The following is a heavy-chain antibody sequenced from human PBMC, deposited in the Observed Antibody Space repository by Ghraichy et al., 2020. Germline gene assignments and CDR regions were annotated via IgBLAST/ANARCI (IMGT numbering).Heavy chain of an antibody. Sequence: ASVKVSCKASGSPFTNFGINWVRQAPGQGLEWMGWISGYNGDTNYAQKLQDRVTMTTDTSTSTAYMELRSLSSDDTAVYYCASSTYYDFWTTYVRNYYYYGLDVWGQGTTVTVSS. CDR2: ISGYNGDT. J-gene: IGHJ6*02. V-gene: IGHV1-18*04. CDR1: GSPFTNFG. D-gene: IGHD3-3*01. CDR3: ASSTYYDFWTTYVRNYYYYGLDV.